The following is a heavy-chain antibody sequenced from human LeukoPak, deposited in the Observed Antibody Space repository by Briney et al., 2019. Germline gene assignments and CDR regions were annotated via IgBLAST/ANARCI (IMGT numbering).Heavy chain of an antibody. CDR3: AREGRGYSYAFEY. J-gene: IGHJ4*02. CDR1: GFTFSNYW. V-gene: IGHV3-74*01. CDR2: INSDGSST. D-gene: IGHD5-18*01. Sequence: GGSLRLSCAASGFTFSNYWMHWVRRAPGKGLVWVSRINSDGSSTTYADSVKGRFTISRENRQNTLYLQMNSLRAEDTAVYYCAREGRGYSYAFEYWGQGTLVTVSS.